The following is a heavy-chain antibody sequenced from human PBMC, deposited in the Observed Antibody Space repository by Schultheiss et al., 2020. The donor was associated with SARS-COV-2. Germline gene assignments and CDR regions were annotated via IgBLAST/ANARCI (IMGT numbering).Heavy chain of an antibody. Sequence: ASVKVSCKASGYIFTGYSMDWVQQAPGQGLEWMGWINPNSGGTNYAQKFQGWVTMTRDTSISTAYMELSRLRSDDTAVYYCARDRARVLDYWGQGTLVTVSS. V-gene: IGHV1-2*04. CDR1: GYIFTGYS. CDR2: INPNSGGT. CDR3: ARDRARVLDY. J-gene: IGHJ4*02.